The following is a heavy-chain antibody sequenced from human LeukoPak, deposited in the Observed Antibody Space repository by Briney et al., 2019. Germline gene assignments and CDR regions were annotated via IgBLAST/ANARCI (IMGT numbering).Heavy chain of an antibody. D-gene: IGHD5-24*01. J-gene: IGHJ4*02. CDR2: IYYSGSS. Sequence: SETLSPTCTVSGGSINNGGYYWSWIRQHPGKGLEWIGYIYYSGSSYYNPSLRSRVTISVDTSKNHFSLKLSSVTAADTAVYYCARNRDGYNSFDYWGQGTLVTVSS. CDR3: ARNRDGYNSFDY. V-gene: IGHV4-31*03. CDR1: GGSINNGGYY.